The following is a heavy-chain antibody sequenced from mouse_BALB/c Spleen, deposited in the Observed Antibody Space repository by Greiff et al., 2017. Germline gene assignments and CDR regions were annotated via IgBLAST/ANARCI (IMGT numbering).Heavy chain of an antibody. CDR3: ARDGSSLYYFDY. CDR1: GFTFSSYG. Sequence: EVMLVESGGDLVKPGGSLKLSCAASGFTFSSYGMSWVRQTPDKRLEWVATISSGGSYTYYPDSVKGRFTISRDNAKNTLYLQMSSLKSEDTAMYYCARDGSSLYYFDYWGQGTTLTVSS. CDR2: ISSGGSYT. D-gene: IGHD1-1*01. J-gene: IGHJ2*01. V-gene: IGHV5-6*02.